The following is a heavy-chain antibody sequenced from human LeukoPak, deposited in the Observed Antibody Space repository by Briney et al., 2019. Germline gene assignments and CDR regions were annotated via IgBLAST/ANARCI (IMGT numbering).Heavy chain of an antibody. CDR3: AKRYCKSATCRSDMDA. J-gene: IGHJ6*02. CDR2: IQSDGSKT. CDR1: GFSFSNYG. Sequence: GESLKISFAASGFSFSNYGMHWVRQAPGKGLEWVALIQSDGSKTYSADSVKGRFTISRDNPRNTLYLQMNRLRPEDTAVYCCAKRYCKSATCRSDMDAWGQGTTVTVSS. D-gene: IGHD2-15*01. V-gene: IGHV3-30*02.